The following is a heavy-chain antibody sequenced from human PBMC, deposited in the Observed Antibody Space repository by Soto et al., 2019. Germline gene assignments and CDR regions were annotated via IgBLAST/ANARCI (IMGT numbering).Heavy chain of an antibody. J-gene: IGHJ4*02. CDR3: ARDYYDSSGYYL. V-gene: IGHV1-69*13. CDR1: GGTFSSYA. Sequence: GASVKVSCKASGGTFSSYAISWVRQAPGQGLEWMGGIIPIFGTANYAQKFQGRITITADESTSTAYMELSSLRSEDTAVYYCARDYYDSSGYYLRGQRTLVTVSS. CDR2: IIPIFGTA. D-gene: IGHD3-22*01.